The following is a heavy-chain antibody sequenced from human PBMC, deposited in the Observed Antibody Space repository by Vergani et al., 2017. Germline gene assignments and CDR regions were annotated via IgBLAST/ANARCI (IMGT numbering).Heavy chain of an antibody. D-gene: IGHD3-10*01. CDR1: GGPIISSSYY. V-gene: IGHV4-39*01. J-gene: IGHJ4*02. Sequence: QLQLQESGPGLVKPSETLSLTCPVSGGPIISSSYYWGWIRQPPGKGLEWIGSIYYSGSTYYNPSLKSRVTISVDTSKNQFSLKQSSVTAADTAVYYCAGRTTMVRGVLEIARYFFDYWGQGTLVTVSS. CDR2: IYYSGST. CDR3: AGRTTMVRGVLEIARYFFDY.